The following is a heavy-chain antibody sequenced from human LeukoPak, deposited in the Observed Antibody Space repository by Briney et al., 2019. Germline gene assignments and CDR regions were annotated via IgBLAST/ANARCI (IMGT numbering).Heavy chain of an antibody. D-gene: IGHD6-19*01. Sequence: PGGSLRLSCAASGFTFSSYSMHWVRQAPGKGLEWVADIWYDGSNKYYADSVKGRFTISRDNSKNTLYLQMNSLRAEDTAVYSCARDQREIAVAGTIWYYYYMDVWGKGTTVTVSS. CDR3: ARDQREIAVAGTIWYYYYMDV. CDR2: IWYDGSNK. J-gene: IGHJ6*03. CDR1: GFTFSSYS. V-gene: IGHV3-33*01.